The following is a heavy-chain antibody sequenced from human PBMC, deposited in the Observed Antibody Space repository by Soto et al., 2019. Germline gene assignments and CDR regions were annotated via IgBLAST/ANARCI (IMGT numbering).Heavy chain of an antibody. V-gene: IGHV1-69*13. Sequence: ASVKVSCKASGGTFSSYAISWVRQAPGQGLEWMGGIIPIFGTANYAQKFQGRVTITADESTSTAYMELSSLRSEDTAVYYCARGNIEGGGYCSGGSCYSSLYYYGMDVWGQGTTVTVSS. D-gene: IGHD2-15*01. CDR2: IIPIFGTA. CDR3: ARGNIEGGGYCSGGSCYSSLYYYGMDV. J-gene: IGHJ6*02. CDR1: GGTFSSYA.